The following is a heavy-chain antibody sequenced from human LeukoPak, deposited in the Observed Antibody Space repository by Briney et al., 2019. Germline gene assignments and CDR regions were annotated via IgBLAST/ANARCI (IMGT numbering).Heavy chain of an antibody. CDR2: ISSSSSYI. CDR1: GFTFSSYS. V-gene: IGHV3-21*01. J-gene: IGHJ6*03. D-gene: IGHD3-3*01. CDR3: ARDAPTETSYDFWSGYYAELYYYYMDV. Sequence: GGSLRLSCAASGFTFSSYSMNWVRQAPGKGLEWVSSISSSSSYIYYADSVKGRFTISRDNATNSLYLQMNSMRAEDTAVYYCARDAPTETSYDFWSGYYAELYYYYMDVWGKGTTVTVFS.